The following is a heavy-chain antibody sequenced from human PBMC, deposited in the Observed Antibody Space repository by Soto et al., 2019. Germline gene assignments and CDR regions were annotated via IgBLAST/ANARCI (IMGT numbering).Heavy chain of an antibody. V-gene: IGHV1-8*01. Sequence: QVQLVQSGAEVKKPGASVKVSCKASGYTFTSYDINWVRQATGQGLEWMGWMNPNSGNTGYAQKFQGRVTMTRNTSISTAYRELSSLRSEDTAVYYCARVQEQQLVRPLDYWGQGTLVTVSS. D-gene: IGHD6-13*01. CDR3: ARVQEQQLVRPLDY. CDR1: GYTFTSYD. J-gene: IGHJ4*02. CDR2: MNPNSGNT.